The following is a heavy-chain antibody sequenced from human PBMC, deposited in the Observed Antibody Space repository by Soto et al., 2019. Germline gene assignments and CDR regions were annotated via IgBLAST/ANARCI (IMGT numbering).Heavy chain of an antibody. CDR3: AKELYGGSYYNGVDV. J-gene: IGHJ6*02. D-gene: IGHD3-10*01. CDR1: GFTFSSYA. CDR2: ISGGGSSS. V-gene: IGHV3-23*01. Sequence: EMQLLESGGRLVQPGGSLRLACEASGFTFSSYAMSWVRQAPGKGLEWVTGISGGGSSSYFADSVKGRFTISRDNSKNTLYLDMDSLIDEDTAVYYCAKELYGGSYYNGVDVWGHWTTVIVSS.